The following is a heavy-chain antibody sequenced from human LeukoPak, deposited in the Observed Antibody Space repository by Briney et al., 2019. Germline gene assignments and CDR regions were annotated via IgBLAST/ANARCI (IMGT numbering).Heavy chain of an antibody. CDR1: GGSISSSSYY. CDR3: AKARDFWSGYKWGGYYYYMDV. V-gene: IGHV4-39*01. CDR2: IYYSGSP. Sequence: SETLSLTCTVSGGSISSSSYYWGWIRQPPGKGLEWIGSIYYSGSPYYNPSIKSRVTISVDTSKNQFSLKLSSVTAADTAVYYCAKARDFWSGYKWGGYYYYMDVWGKGTTVTVSS. D-gene: IGHD3-3*01. J-gene: IGHJ6*03.